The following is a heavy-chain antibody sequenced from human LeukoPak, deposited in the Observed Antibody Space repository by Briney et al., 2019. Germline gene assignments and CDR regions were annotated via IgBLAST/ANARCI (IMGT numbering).Heavy chain of an antibody. CDR1: GYTYSDYY. J-gene: IGHJ6*02. D-gene: IGHD4-23*01. CDR3: ARERTTVVTLDYYYGMDV. V-gene: IGHV1-2*02. Sequence: ASVKVSRKASGYTYSDYYMHWVRQAPGQGLEWMGWINPNSGGTNYAQKFQGRLTMTRDTSISTANMELSRLRSDDAAVYYCARERTTVVTLDYYYGMDVWGQGTTVTVSS. CDR2: INPNSGGT.